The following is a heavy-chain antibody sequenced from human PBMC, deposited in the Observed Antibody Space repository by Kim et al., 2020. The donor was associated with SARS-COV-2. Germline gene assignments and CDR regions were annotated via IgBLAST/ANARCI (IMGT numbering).Heavy chain of an antibody. CDR3: ARDRRIAVAGTSIDY. D-gene: IGHD6-19*01. Sequence: SQTLSLTCAISGDSVSSNSASWNWIRQSPSRGLEWLGRTYYRSKWYNDYAISVKSRITINTDTSKNQFTLQLNSVTPEDTAVYYCARDRRIAVAGTSIDYWGQATLVTVS. CDR2: TYYRSKWYN. CDR1: GDSVSSNSAS. J-gene: IGHJ4*02. V-gene: IGHV6-1*01.